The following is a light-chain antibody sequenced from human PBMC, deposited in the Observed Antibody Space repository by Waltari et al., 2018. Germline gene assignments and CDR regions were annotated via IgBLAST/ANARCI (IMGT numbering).Light chain of an antibody. V-gene: IGLV6-57*01. Sequence: NFMLTQPHSVSESPGKTVTISCPRSSGSIASHYVQWYQPPPGSSPTTVLDEDNQRPSGVPDRFSGSIDSSSNSASLTISGLKTEDEADYYCQSYDSSVVFGGGTKLTVL. CDR3: QSYDSSVV. CDR1: SGSIASHY. J-gene: IGLJ2*01. CDR2: EDN.